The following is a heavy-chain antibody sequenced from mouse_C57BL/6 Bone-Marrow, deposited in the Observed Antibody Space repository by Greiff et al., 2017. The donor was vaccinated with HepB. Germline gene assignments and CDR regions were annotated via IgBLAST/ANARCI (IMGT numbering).Heavy chain of an antibody. CDR3: ASPIYYGNYDY. V-gene: IGHV1-22*01. J-gene: IGHJ2*01. CDR2: INPNNGGT. D-gene: IGHD2-1*01. CDR1: GYTFTDYN. Sequence: VQLQQSGPELVKPGASVKMSCKASGYTFTDYNMHWVKQSHGKSLEWIGYINPNNGGTSYNQKFKGKATLTVNKSSSTAYMELRSLTSEDSAVYYCASPIYYGNYDYWGQGTTLTVSS.